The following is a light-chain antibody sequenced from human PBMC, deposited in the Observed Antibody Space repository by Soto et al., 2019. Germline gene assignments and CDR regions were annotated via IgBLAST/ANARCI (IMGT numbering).Light chain of an antibody. CDR1: SSDVGGYNY. CDR3: SSYTSSSTRV. CDR2: EVS. J-gene: IGLJ3*02. Sequence: QSALTQPASVSGAPGPAITISGTGTSSDVGGYNYVSWYQQHPGKAPTLMIDEVSNRPSGVSNRFSGSKSGNTASLTISGLQAEDEADYYCSSYTSSSTRVLGGGSNVTV. V-gene: IGLV2-14*01.